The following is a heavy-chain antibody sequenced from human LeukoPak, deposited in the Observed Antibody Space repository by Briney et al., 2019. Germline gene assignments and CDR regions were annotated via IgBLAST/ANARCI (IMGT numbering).Heavy chain of an antibody. D-gene: IGHD3-3*01. CDR2: ISGSGGST. Sequence: GGSLRLSCAASGFTFSSYAMSWVRQAPGKGLEWVSSISGSGGSTYYADSVKGRFTISRDNSKNTLYLQMNSLRAEDTAVYCCASVRFLEWLLFRDYFDYWGQGTLVTVSS. CDR1: GFTFSSYA. CDR3: ASVRFLEWLLFRDYFDY. V-gene: IGHV3-23*01. J-gene: IGHJ4*02.